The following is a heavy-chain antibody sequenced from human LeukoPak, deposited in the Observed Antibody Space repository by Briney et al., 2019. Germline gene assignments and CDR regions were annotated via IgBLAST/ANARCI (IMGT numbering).Heavy chain of an antibody. Sequence: GGSLRLSCAASGFTFSSYAMSWVRQAPGKGLEWVSAISGSGGSTYYAESVKGRFTISRDNSKNTLYLQMNSLRAEDTAVYYCARYGSGSYFDYWGQGTLVTVSS. D-gene: IGHD3-10*01. CDR2: ISGSGGST. J-gene: IGHJ4*02. CDR3: ARYGSGSYFDY. V-gene: IGHV3-23*01. CDR1: GFTFSSYA.